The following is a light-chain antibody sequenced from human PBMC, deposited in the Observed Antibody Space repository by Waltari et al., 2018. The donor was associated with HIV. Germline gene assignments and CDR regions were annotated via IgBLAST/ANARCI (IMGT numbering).Light chain of an antibody. J-gene: IGLJ3*02. V-gene: IGLV3-25*03. Sequence: SYELTQPPSVSVSPGQTARITCAGDALPKQYAYWYQQKPGQAPVAVIYKDSERPSGIPERFSGSSSGTTVTLTISGVQAEDDADYYCQSADSSGTWVFGGGTELTVL. CDR3: QSADSSGTWV. CDR1: ALPKQY. CDR2: KDS.